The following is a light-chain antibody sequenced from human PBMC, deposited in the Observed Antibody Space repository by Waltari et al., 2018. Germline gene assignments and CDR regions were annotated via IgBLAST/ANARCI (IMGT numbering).Light chain of an antibody. CDR3: MQALQTLLT. J-gene: IGKJ5*01. Sequence: DIVMTQSPLSLPVTPGEPASISCRSSQSLLHSNGYNYLDWDLQKPGQSPQLLIYLGSNRASGVPDRFSGSGSGTDFTLKISRVEAEDVGVYYCMQALQTLLTFGQGTRLEIK. CDR2: LGS. CDR1: QSLLHSNGYNY. V-gene: IGKV2-28*01.